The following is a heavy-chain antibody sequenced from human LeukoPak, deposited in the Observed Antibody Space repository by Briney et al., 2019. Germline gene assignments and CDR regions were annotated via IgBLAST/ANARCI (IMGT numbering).Heavy chain of an antibody. D-gene: IGHD2-2*01. J-gene: IGHJ4*02. CDR1: GGSIRSYY. CDR3: ARSYCSSTSCYDYFDY. V-gene: IGHV4-59*01. CDR2: IYCRGST. Sequence: PSETLSLTCTVSGGSIRSYYWSWIRQPPGKGLEWIGYIYCRGSTNYTPSLKGRVTISVDTTKNQFYLKLSSVTAADTAVYYCARSYCSSTSCYDYFDYWGQGTLVTVSS.